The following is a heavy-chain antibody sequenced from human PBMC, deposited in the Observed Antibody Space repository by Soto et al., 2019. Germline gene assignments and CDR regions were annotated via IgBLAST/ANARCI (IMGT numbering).Heavy chain of an antibody. Sequence: QVQLVESGGGVVQPGRSLRLSYAASGFTFSSYGMHWVRQAPGKGLEWVAVISYDGSNKYYADSVKGRFTISRDNSKNTLYLQMNSLRAEDTAVYYCAKDLGTATVPYYFDYWGQGTLVTVSS. V-gene: IGHV3-30*18. CDR1: GFTFSSYG. CDR2: ISYDGSNK. D-gene: IGHD5-18*01. J-gene: IGHJ4*02. CDR3: AKDLGTATVPYYFDY.